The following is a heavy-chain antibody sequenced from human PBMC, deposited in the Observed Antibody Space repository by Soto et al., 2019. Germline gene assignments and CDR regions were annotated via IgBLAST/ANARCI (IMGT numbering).Heavy chain of an antibody. Sequence: PGGSLRLSCAASGFTFSSYAMSWVRQAPGKGLEWVSTISGGGVSTHYADSVKGRFTISRDNSKNTLYLQMNSLRAEDTAVHYCAKTYCSGGSCYYGAIDIWGQGTMVTVSS. CDR2: ISGGGVST. D-gene: IGHD2-15*01. CDR3: AKTYCSGGSCYYGAIDI. V-gene: IGHV3-23*01. J-gene: IGHJ3*02. CDR1: GFTFSSYA.